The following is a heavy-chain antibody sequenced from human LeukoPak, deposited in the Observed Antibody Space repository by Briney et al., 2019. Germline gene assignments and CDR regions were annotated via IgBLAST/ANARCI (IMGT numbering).Heavy chain of an antibody. V-gene: IGHV4-31*03. D-gene: IGHD3-22*01. CDR1: GGSISSGGYY. Sequence: SQTLSLTCTVSGGSISSGGYYWSWIRQHPGKGLEWIEYIYYSGSTYYNPSLKSRVTISVDTSKNQFSLKLSSVTAADTAVYYCARKNGDSSGYYFPYFDYWGQGTLVTVSS. CDR2: IYYSGST. CDR3: ARKNGDSSGYYFPYFDY. J-gene: IGHJ4*02.